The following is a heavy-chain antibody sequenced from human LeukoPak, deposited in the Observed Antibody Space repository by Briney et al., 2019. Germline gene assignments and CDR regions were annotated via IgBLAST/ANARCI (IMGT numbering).Heavy chain of an antibody. V-gene: IGHV4-34*01. J-gene: IGHJ6*02. CDR1: GGSFSGYY. CDR2: INHSGST. D-gene: IGHD2-21*02. Sequence: SETLSLTCAVYGGSFSGYYWSWIRQPPGKGLEWIGEINHSGSTNYNPSLKSRVTISVDTSKNQFSLKLSSVTAADTAVYYCARARQRVETSYYYYYGMDVWGQGTTVTVSS. CDR3: ARARQRVETSYYYYYGMDV.